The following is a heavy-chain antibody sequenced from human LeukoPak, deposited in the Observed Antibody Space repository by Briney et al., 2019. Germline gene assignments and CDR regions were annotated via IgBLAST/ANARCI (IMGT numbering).Heavy chain of an antibody. J-gene: IGHJ4*02. Sequence: PGGSLRLSCAASGFTFSSYSMNWVRQAPGKGLEWVSSISSSSSYIYYADSVKGRFTISRDNAKNSLYLQMNSLRAEDTAVYYCARDPGPTGTLWRVFHYWGQGTLVTVSS. CDR3: ARDPGPTGTLWRVFHY. CDR2: ISSSSSYI. CDR1: GFTFSSYS. V-gene: IGHV3-21*01. D-gene: IGHD1-1*01.